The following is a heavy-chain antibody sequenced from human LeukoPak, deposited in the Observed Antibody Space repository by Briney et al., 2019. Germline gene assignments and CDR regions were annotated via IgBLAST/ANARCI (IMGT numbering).Heavy chain of an antibody. D-gene: IGHD3-10*01. CDR3: ARNRGVRGVSRTDYYYYMDV. CDR2: ISYDGSNK. Sequence: GGSLRLSCAASGFTFSSHTMHWVRQAPGKGLEWVAVISYDGSNKYYADSVKGRLTISRDNSKNTLFLQMNSLRVEDTAVYYCARNRGVRGVSRTDYYYYMDVWGKGTTVTISS. J-gene: IGHJ6*03. V-gene: IGHV3-30*04. CDR1: GFTFSSHT.